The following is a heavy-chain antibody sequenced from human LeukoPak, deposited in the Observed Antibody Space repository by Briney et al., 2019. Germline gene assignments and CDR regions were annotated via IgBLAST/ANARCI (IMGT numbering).Heavy chain of an antibody. CDR1: GFIFSQYS. CDR3: ARVVYCSGGSCHIFAFDI. Sequence: GGSLRLSCAASGFIFSQYSMNWVRQAPGKGLEWVSYISSTGSTKFYADSVKGRFTISRDNAKHSLYLQVNSLRAEDTAVYYCARVVYCSGGSCHIFAFDIWGQGTMVTVSS. J-gene: IGHJ3*02. D-gene: IGHD2-15*01. V-gene: IGHV3-48*04. CDR2: ISSTGSTK.